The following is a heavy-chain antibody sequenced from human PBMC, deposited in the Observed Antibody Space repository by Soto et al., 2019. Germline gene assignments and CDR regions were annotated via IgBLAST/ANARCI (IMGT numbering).Heavy chain of an antibody. Sequence: SETLSLTCTVSGGSVSSGNYYWSWIRQPPGKGLEWIGSIYYSGSTYYNPSLKSRVTISVDRSKNQFSLKLSSVTAADTAVYYCARGSTTGGWNWFDHWGQGTLVTVSS. CDR3: ARGSTTGGWNWFDH. CDR1: GGSVSSGNYY. CDR2: IYYSGST. V-gene: IGHV4-39*07. D-gene: IGHD3-16*01. J-gene: IGHJ5*02.